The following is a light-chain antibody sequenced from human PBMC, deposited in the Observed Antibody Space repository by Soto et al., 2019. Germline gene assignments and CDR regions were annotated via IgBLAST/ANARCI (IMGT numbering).Light chain of an antibody. V-gene: IGKV1-5*03. CDR3: KQYIIYGP. CDR2: KAS. J-gene: IGKJ1*01. CDR1: QSISSW. Sequence: DIQMTQSPSTLSASVGDRVTITCRASQSISSWLAWYQQKPGKAPKLLIYKASSLESGVPSRFSGSGSGTEFTLPFSTLQPDDFATYYCKQYIIYGPFGQGTK.